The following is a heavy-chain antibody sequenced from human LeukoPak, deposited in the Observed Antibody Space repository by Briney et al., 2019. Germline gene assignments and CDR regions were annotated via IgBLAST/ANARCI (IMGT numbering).Heavy chain of an antibody. D-gene: IGHD4/OR15-4a*01. CDR1: GGSISSSSYY. Sequence: PSETLSLTCTVSGGSISSSSYYWGWIRQPPGKGLEWIGSTSYSGSTYCNPPLKSRVTISIDTSKNQFSLKLSSVTAADTAVYYCARHRLDYGAPFDPWGQGTLVTVSS. V-gene: IGHV4-39*01. J-gene: IGHJ5*02. CDR3: ARHRLDYGAPFDP. CDR2: TSYSGST.